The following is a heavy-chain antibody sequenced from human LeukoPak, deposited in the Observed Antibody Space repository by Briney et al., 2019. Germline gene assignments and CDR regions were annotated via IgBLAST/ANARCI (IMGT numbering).Heavy chain of an antibody. J-gene: IGHJ1*01. CDR3: AKDVSPRITMVRGVTSAEYFQH. CDR2: ISYDESNK. CDR1: GFTFSSYA. Sequence: GGSLRLSCAASGFTFSSYAMHWVRQAPGKGLEWVAVISYDESNKYYADSVKGRFTISRDNSKNTLYLQMNSLRAEDTAVYYCAKDVSPRITMVRGVTSAEYFQHWGQGTLVTVSS. V-gene: IGHV3-30-3*01. D-gene: IGHD3-10*01.